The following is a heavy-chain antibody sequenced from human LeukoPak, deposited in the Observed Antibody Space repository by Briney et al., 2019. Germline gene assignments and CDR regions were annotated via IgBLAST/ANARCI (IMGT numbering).Heavy chain of an antibody. CDR2: IWYDGSNK. V-gene: IGHV3-33*06. D-gene: IGHD3-22*01. J-gene: IGHJ4*02. Sequence: GGSLRLSCAASGFTFSSYGMHLVRQAPGKGLEWVAVIWYDGSNKYYADSVKGRFTISRDNSKNTVYLQMNSLRAEDTAVYYCAKDALSQYDSTGSFDYWGQGILVTVSS. CDR3: AKDALSQYDSTGSFDY. CDR1: GFTFSSYG.